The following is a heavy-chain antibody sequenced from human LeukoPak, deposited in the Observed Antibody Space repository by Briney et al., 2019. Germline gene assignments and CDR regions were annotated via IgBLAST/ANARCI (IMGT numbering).Heavy chain of an antibody. CDR3: ARRVDSGYSFDF. V-gene: IGHV5-51*01. CDR2: IYPGDSDT. J-gene: IGHJ4*02. D-gene: IGHD3-22*01. Sequence: GESLKISCKVSGYRFTTYWIGWVRQMPGKGLEWMGVIYPGDSDTRYSPSFQGQVTISADKSISTAYLQWNSLKASDTAMYYCARRVDSGYSFDFWGQGSLVTVSS. CDR1: GYRFTTYW.